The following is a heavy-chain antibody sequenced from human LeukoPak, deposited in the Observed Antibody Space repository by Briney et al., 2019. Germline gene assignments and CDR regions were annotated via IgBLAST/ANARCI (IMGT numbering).Heavy chain of an antibody. CDR2: IYYSGST. Sequence: ETLSLTCTVSGGSISSYYWSWIRQPPGKGLEWIGYIYYSGSTNYNPSLKSRVTISVDTSKSQFSLKLSSVTAADTAVYYCARGGGRSSGWNFDYWGQGTLVTVSS. J-gene: IGHJ4*02. V-gene: IGHV4-59*01. CDR3: ARGGGRSSGWNFDY. CDR1: GGSISSYY. D-gene: IGHD6-19*01.